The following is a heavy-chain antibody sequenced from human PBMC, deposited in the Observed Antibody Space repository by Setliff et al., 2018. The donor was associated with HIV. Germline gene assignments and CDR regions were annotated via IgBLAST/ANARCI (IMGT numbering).Heavy chain of an antibody. Sequence: LRLSCAASGFTFSSYAMTWVRQAPGKGLEWVSAISGSGGSTYYADSVKGRFIISRDNSKNTLYLQMISLRADDTAVYYCAKSLLVAGNDYWGQGTLVTVSS. D-gene: IGHD2-8*02. CDR1: GFTFSSYA. CDR3: AKSLLVAGNDY. CDR2: ISGSGGST. J-gene: IGHJ4*02. V-gene: IGHV3-23*01.